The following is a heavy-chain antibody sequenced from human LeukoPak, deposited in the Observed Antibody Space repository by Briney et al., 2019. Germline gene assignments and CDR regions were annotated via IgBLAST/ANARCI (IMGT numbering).Heavy chain of an antibody. V-gene: IGHV3-53*01. Sequence: GGSLRLSCAASGFTVITKDMTWVRQAPGKGLEWVSAFHSDGNTKSADSEQGRFTISINNSKNTLYLEMNRLSPDDTAVYYCARGVEPLAANTMAYWGQGTLVTVSS. D-gene: IGHD1-14*01. CDR2: FHSDGNT. CDR1: GFTVITKD. CDR3: ARGVEPLAANTMAY. J-gene: IGHJ4*02.